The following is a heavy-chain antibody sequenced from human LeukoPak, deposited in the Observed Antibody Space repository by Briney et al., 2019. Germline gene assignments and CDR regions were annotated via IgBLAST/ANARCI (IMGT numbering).Heavy chain of an antibody. CDR2: ISGSGGST. CDR3: ALGVSYGDYVSYFDY. CDR1: GFTFSSYA. D-gene: IGHD4-17*01. Sequence: GGSLRLSCAASGFTFSSYAMSWVRQAPGKGLEWVSAISGSGGSTYYADSVKGRFTISRDNSKNTLYLQMNSLRAEDTAVYYCALGVSYGDYVSYFDYWGQVTLVTVSS. V-gene: IGHV3-23*01. J-gene: IGHJ4*02.